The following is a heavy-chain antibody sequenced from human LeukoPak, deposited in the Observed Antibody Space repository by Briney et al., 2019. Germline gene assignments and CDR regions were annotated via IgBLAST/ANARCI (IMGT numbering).Heavy chain of an antibody. CDR1: GYTFTGYY. Sequence: ASVEVSCKASGYTFTGYYMHWVRQAPGQGLEWMGWINPNSGGTNYAQKFQGRVTMTRDTSISTAYMELSRLRSDDTAVYYCAREYGDYERNAFDIWGQGTMVTVSS. J-gene: IGHJ3*02. V-gene: IGHV1-2*02. CDR2: INPNSGGT. D-gene: IGHD4-17*01. CDR3: AREYGDYERNAFDI.